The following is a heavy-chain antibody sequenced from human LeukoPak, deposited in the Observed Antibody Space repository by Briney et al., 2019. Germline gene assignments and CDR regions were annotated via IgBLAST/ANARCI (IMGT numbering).Heavy chain of an antibody. D-gene: IGHD3-9*01. Sequence: SETLSLTCTVSGGSISSSSYYWGWIRQPPGKGLEWIGSIYYSGSTYYDPSLKRRVTISVDTSKYQFSLKLSSVTAADTAVYYCARDVTFYDVLTGYWRDAFVIVGQGTMVTVSP. V-gene: IGHV4-39*02. CDR2: IYYSGST. J-gene: IGHJ3*02. CDR1: GGSISSSSYY. CDR3: ARDVTFYDVLTGYWRDAFVI.